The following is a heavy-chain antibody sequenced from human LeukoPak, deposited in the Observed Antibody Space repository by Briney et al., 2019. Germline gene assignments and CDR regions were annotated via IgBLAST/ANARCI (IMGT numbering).Heavy chain of an antibody. CDR3: ARDGVAGNKNNYYYYMDV. D-gene: IGHD6-19*01. CDR2: ISSSSSYI. V-gene: IGHV3-21*01. CDR1: GFTFSSYS. J-gene: IGHJ6*03. Sequence: PGGSLRLSCAASGFTFSSYSMNWVRQAPGKGLEWVSSISSSSSYIYYADSVKGRFTISRDNAKNSLYLQMNSLRAEDTAVYYCARDGVAGNKNNYYYYMDVWGKGTTVTVSS.